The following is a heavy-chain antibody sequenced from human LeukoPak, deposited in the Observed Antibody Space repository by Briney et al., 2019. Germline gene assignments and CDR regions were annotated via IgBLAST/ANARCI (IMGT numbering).Heavy chain of an antibody. D-gene: IGHD3-10*01. J-gene: IGHJ4*02. CDR2: FDPEDGET. CDR1: GYTLTELS. CDR3: ATVRHYYGLGSYMFDY. Sequence: ASVKVSCKVSGYTLTELSMHWVRQAPGKGLEWMGGFDPEDGETIYAQKFQGRVTMTEDTSTDTAYMELSSLRSEDTAVYYCATVRHYYGLGSYMFDYWGQGTLVTVSS. V-gene: IGHV1-24*01.